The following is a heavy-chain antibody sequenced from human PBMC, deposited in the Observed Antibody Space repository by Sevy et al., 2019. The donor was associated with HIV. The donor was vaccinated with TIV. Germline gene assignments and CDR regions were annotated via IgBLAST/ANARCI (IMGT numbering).Heavy chain of an antibody. CDR2: ISWNGDNI. CDR3: ARDTGGLGYWYYGLDV. D-gene: IGHD2-8*02. J-gene: IGHJ6*02. CDR1: GFTFDDHA. Sequence: GGSLRLSCAASGFTFDDHAMHWVRQAPGKGLEWISGISWNGDNIGYVDSVKGRFTISRDNAKNSLYLQMNSLRTEDTAFYYCARDTGGLGYWYYGLDVWGQGTTVTVSS. V-gene: IGHV3-9*01.